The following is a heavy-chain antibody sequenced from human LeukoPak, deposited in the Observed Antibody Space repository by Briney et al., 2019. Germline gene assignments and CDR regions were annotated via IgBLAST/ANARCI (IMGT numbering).Heavy chain of an antibody. CDR1: GFSFSSFA. CDR2: IRSNGATA. CDR3: ARGQEFDDGVFDS. V-gene: IGHV3-23*01. D-gene: IGHD1-1*01. J-gene: IGHJ4*02. Sequence: GGSLRLSCAASGFSFSSFAMTWVRQAPGRGLEWVSTIRSNGATAYNADSVKGRFTISRDNSKNTVYLQMNSLRVEDTAIYYCARGQEFDDGVFDSWGQGTLVTVSS.